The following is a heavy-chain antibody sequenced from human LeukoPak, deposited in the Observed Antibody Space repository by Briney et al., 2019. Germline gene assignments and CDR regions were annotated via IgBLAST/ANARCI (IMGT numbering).Heavy chain of an antibody. CDR2: VSGSGSSI. CDR1: GFTFSSYG. D-gene: IGHD2-21*02. Sequence: GGSLRLSCAVSGFTFSSYGMSWVRQAPGKGLEWVSSVSGSGSSIYYADSVKGRFTISRDNSKNTLYLQMNSLRAEDTAVYYCARGGDIVVVTAALDYWGQGTLVTVSS. CDR3: ARGGDIVVVTAALDY. J-gene: IGHJ4*02. V-gene: IGHV3-23*01.